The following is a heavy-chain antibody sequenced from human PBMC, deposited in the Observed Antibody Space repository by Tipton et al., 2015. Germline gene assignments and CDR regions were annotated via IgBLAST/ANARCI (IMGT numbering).Heavy chain of an antibody. V-gene: IGHV3-23*01. J-gene: IGHJ4*02. CDR1: GFTFSSYW. CDR2: ISGTGGST. Sequence: SLRLSCAASGFTFSSYWMHWVRQAPGKGLEWVSAISGTGGSTYYADSVKGRFTVSRDNSKNTLYLQMNSLRAEDTAVYYCAKRRRSSVWYGGNYFDYWGQGTVVTVSS. D-gene: IGHD6-19*01. CDR3: AKRRRSSVWYGGNYFDY.